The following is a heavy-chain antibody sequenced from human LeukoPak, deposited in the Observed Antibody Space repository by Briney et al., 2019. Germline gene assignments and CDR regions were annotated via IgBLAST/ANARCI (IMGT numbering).Heavy chain of an antibody. CDR3: AKDVNRTRVWFGEPLTEFDP. V-gene: IGHV3-30*18. CDR1: GFTFSSYG. D-gene: IGHD3-10*01. J-gene: IGHJ5*02. Sequence: GGSLRLSCAASGFTFSSYGMHWVRQAPGKGLEWVAVISYDGSNKYYADSVKGRFTISRDNSKNTLYLQMNSLRAEDTAVYYCAKDVNRTRVWFGEPLTEFDPWGQGTLVTVSS. CDR2: ISYDGSNK.